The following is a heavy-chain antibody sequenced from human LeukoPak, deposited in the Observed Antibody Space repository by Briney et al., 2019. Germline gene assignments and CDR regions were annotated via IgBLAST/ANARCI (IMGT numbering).Heavy chain of an antibody. J-gene: IGHJ5*01. CDR3: VRDWDHFDFDS. V-gene: IGHV3-74*01. Sequence: GGSLRLSCAASGFTFSNYWMHWVRQAPGKGLVWVSRIKGDGSHTIYADSVKGRFTISRDNAKNTLYLQMKSLRAEDTAVYYCVRDWDHFDFDSWGLGTLATVSS. CDR1: GFTFSNYW. D-gene: IGHD3-9*01. CDR2: IKGDGSHT.